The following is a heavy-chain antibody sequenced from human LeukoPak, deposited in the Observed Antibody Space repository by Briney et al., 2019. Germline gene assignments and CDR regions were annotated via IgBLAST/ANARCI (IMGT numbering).Heavy chain of an antibody. CDR1: GSTFRNYA. D-gene: IGHD2-15*01. Sequence: PGGSLRLSCAASGSTFRNYAMSWVRQAPGKGLEWASAISGAGGGTYYADSVKGRFTISRDNSRDTLYLQMNGLSAEDTAVYYCAQARDLVVVVADYWGQGTLVTVSS. CDR3: AQARDLVVVVADY. V-gene: IGHV3-23*01. CDR2: ISGAGGGT. J-gene: IGHJ4*02.